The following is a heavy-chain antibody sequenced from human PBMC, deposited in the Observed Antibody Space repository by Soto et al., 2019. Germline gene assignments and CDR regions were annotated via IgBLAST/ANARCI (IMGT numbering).Heavy chain of an antibody. D-gene: IGHD3-3*01. CDR2: ISYDGSNK. CDR3: ARDKIMVLRFLEWLTDGMDV. V-gene: IGHV3-30-3*01. CDR1: GFTFSSYA. Sequence: PGGSLRLSCAASGFTFSSYAMHWVRQAPGKGLEWVAVISYDGSNKYYADSVKGRFTISRDNSKNTLYLQMNSLRAEDTAVYYCARDKIMVLRFLEWLTDGMDVWGQGTTVTVSS. J-gene: IGHJ6*02.